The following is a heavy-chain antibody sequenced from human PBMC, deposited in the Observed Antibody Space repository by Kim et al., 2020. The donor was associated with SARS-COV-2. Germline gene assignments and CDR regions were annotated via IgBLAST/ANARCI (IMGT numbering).Heavy chain of an antibody. CDR1: GFTFSSYG. J-gene: IGHJ4*02. V-gene: IGHV3-33*01. Sequence: GGSLRLSCAASGFTFSSYGMHWVRQAPGKGLEWVAVIWYDGSNKYYADSVKGRFTISRDNSKNTLYLQMNSLRAEDTAVYYCARDSGPTGTMVRGADYWGQGTLVTVSS. D-gene: IGHD3-10*01. CDR2: IWYDGSNK. CDR3: ARDSGPTGTMVRGADY.